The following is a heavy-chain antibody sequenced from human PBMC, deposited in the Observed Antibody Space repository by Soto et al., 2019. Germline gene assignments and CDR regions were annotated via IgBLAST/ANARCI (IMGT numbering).Heavy chain of an antibody. CDR1: GYTFTSYG. D-gene: IGHD3-3*01. V-gene: IGHV1-18*01. Sequence: QVQLVQSGAEVKKPGASVKVSCKASGYTFTSYGISWVRQAPGQGLEWMGWISAYNGNTNYAQKLQGRVTMTTDTSTSTAYMELRSLRSDDTAVYYCARERGPTIFGVSDAFDIWGQGTMVTVSS. CDR3: ARERGPTIFGVSDAFDI. CDR2: ISAYNGNT. J-gene: IGHJ3*02.